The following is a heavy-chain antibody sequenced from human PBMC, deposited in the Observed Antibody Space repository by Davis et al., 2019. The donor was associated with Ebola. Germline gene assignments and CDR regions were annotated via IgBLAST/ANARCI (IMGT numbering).Heavy chain of an antibody. D-gene: IGHD3-22*01. CDR2: INPNSGAT. Sequence: ASVKVSCKASGYTFTAYYMHWVRQAPGQGLEWMGRINPNSGATNYAQKFQGRVTMTRDTSISTDYMEVTRLRSDDTAVYYCASAGRGYSADWGQGTLVTVYS. V-gene: IGHV1-2*06. CDR3: ASAGRGYSAD. J-gene: IGHJ4*02. CDR1: GYTFTAYY.